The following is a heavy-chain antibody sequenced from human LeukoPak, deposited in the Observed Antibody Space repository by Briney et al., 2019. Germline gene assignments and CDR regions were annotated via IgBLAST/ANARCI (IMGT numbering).Heavy chain of an antibody. D-gene: IGHD6-13*01. CDR1: GFTFSSYG. CDR3: AKGDSSTTRYYFDY. Sequence: GGSLRLSCAASGFTFSSYGMHWVRQAPGKGLEWVAVIWYDGSNKYYADSVKGRFTIPRDDSKNTLYLQMNSLRAEDAAVYYCAKGDSSTTRYYFDYWGQGTLVTVSS. CDR2: IWYDGSNK. V-gene: IGHV3-33*06. J-gene: IGHJ4*02.